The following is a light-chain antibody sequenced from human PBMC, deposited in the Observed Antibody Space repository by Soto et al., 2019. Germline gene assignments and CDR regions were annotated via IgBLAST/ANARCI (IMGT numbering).Light chain of an antibody. CDR1: QDISNY. Sequence: DIQMTQSPSSLSASVGDRVTITCQASQDISNYLNWDQQKPGKAPKLLIYDASNLETGVPSRFSGSGSWTDFNFTISSLQPEDIASYYCQQYDNLPPLTFGVGTKVEIK. V-gene: IGKV1-33*01. J-gene: IGKJ4*01. CDR2: DAS. CDR3: QQYDNLPPLT.